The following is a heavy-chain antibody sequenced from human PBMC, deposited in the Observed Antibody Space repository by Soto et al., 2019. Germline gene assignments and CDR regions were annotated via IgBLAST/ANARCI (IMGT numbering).Heavy chain of an antibody. Sequence: GASVKVSCKASGYTFTSYARHWVRQAPGQRLEWMGWINAGNGNTKCSQKFQGRVTITRDTSASTAYMELSSLRSEDTAVYYCARSPSLFIDYWGQGTLVTVSS. J-gene: IGHJ4*02. V-gene: IGHV1-3*01. CDR1: GYTFTSYA. D-gene: IGHD2-2*01. CDR2: INAGNGNT. CDR3: ARSPSLFIDY.